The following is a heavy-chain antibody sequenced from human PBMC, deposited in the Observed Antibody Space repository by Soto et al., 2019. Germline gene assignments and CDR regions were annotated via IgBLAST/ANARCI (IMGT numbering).Heavy chain of an antibody. J-gene: IGHJ4*02. CDR2: INAGNGHT. CDR3: ARGLNLYYFDY. Sequence: QVQLVQSGAEVKKPGASVKVSCKTSGNTFPAYAMHWVRQAPGQRLEWMGWINAGNGHTKYSQKFQVRVTITRDTSASTAYMELSSLRSEDTAVYYCARGLNLYYFDYWGQGTLVTVSS. CDR1: GNTFPAYA. V-gene: IGHV1-3*01. D-gene: IGHD1-20*01.